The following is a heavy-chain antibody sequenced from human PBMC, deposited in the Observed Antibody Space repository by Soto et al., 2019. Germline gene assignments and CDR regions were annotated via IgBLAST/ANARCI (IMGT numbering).Heavy chain of an antibody. V-gene: IGHV4-39*01. CDR2: IYYSGVT. CDR3: ARPGSN. CDR1: GVSISNSSYY. J-gene: IGHJ4*02. Sequence: SETLSLTCTVSGVSISNSSYYWGWIRRPPGKGLEWIGTIYYSGVTYYNPSLKSRVTISVDTSKNQFSLKLTSVTAADTAVYYCARPGSNRGRGTLVTVSS.